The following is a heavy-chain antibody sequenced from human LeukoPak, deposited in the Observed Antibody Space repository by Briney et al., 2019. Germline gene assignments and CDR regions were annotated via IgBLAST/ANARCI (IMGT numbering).Heavy chain of an antibody. J-gene: IGHJ3*02. D-gene: IGHD2-15*01. V-gene: IGHV1-2*04. CDR2: INPNSGGT. Sequence: ASVKVSCKASGYTFTGYYMHWVRRAPGQGLEWMGWINPNSGGTNYAQKFQGWVTMTRDTSISTAYMELSRLRSDDTAVYYCARGVGKKGRYCSGGSCYPVPDAFDIWGQGTMVTVSS. CDR1: GYTFTGYY. CDR3: ARGVGKKGRYCSGGSCYPVPDAFDI.